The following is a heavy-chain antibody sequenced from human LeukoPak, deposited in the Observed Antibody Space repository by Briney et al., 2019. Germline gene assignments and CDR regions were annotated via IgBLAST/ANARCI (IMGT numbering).Heavy chain of an antibody. V-gene: IGHV3-23*01. CDR3: AKGGTGSTDWFDP. Sequence: GGSLRLSCTASGFTFSSYAMSWVRQAPGKGLEWVSTIWGSGGTTYYADSVKGRFTISRDNSKNTLYLQMSSLRADDTAIYYCAKGGTGSTDWFDPWGRGTLVTVSS. CDR2: IWGSGGTT. J-gene: IGHJ5*02. D-gene: IGHD1-7*01. CDR1: GFTFSSYA.